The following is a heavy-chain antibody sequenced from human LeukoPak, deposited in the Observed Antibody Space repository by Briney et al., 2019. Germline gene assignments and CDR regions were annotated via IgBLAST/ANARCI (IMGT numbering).Heavy chain of an antibody. CDR2: INHSGST. D-gene: IGHD2-2*01. CDR1: GGSFSGYY. V-gene: IGHV4-34*01. CDR3: ARSLHLASQHWFDP. Sequence: KPSETLSLTCAVYGGSFSGYYWSWIRQPPGKGLEWIGEINHSGSTNYNPSLKSRVTISVDTSKNQFSLKLSSVTAADTAVYYCARSLHLASQHWFDPWGQGTLVTVSS. J-gene: IGHJ5*02.